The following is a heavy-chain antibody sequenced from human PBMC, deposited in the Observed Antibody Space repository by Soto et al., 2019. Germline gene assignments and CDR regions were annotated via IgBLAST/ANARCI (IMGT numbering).Heavy chain of an antibody. CDR1: GGSISSYY. CDR3: ARHLLLYYYDSSGYYLRDAFDI. Sequence: PSETLSLTCTVSGGSISSYYWSWIRQPPGKGLEWIGYISYSGSTNYNPSLKSRVTISVDTSKNQLSLKMSSWTAADTAVYYCARHLLLYYYDSSGYYLRDAFDIWGQGTMVT. D-gene: IGHD3-22*01. J-gene: IGHJ3*02. CDR2: ISYSGST. V-gene: IGHV4-59*08.